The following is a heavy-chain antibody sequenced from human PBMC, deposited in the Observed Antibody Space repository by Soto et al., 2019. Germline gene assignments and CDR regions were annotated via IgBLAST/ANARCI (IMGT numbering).Heavy chain of an antibody. CDR3: ARDNHYDYVWGSYRARACYIDY. CDR2: IKQDGSEK. J-gene: IGHJ4*02. D-gene: IGHD3-16*02. V-gene: IGHV3-7*03. Sequence: EVQLVESGGGLVQPGGSLRLSCAASGFTFSSYWMSWVRQAPGKGLEWVANIKQDGSEKYYVDSVKGRFTISRDNAKNSLYLQMNSLRAEDTAVYYCARDNHYDYVWGSYRARACYIDYWGQGTLVTVSS. CDR1: GFTFSSYW.